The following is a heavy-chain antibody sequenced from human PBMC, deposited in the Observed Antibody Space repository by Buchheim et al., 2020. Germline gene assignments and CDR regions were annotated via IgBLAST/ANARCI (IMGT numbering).Heavy chain of an antibody. CDR3: VRDWYGMDV. Sequence: QLVESGGGLAQPGGSLRLSCAASGFTFSNFWMHWVRQAPGKGLVWVSRTDSDGSSTDYADSVKGRFTISRDNAKNTLYLQMNSLRPEDTAVYFCVRDWYGMDVWGRGTT. V-gene: IGHV3-74*01. CDR2: TDSDGSST. J-gene: IGHJ6*02. CDR1: GFTFSNFW.